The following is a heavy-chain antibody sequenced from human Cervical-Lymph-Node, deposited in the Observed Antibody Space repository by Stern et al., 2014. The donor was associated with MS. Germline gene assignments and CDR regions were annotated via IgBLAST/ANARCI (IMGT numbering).Heavy chain of an antibody. CDR3: AQRRRAGAFAV. J-gene: IGHJ3*01. CDR2: IYWDGDK. Sequence: QITLKESGPTLVKPTQTLTLTCTFSGFSLNTDKVSVGWIRQPPGKALEWLALIYWDGDKRYSPSLRSRLSITKDTSKNQVVLTLTNMDPVDAATYYCAQRRRAGAFAVWGQGTMVTVSS. D-gene: IGHD6-19*01. V-gene: IGHV2-5*02. CDR1: GFSLNTDKVS.